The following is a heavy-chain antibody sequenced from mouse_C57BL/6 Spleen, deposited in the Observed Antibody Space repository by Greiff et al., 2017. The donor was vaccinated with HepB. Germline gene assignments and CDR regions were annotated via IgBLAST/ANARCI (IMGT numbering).Heavy chain of an antibody. CDR1: GFTFSDYG. Sequence: EVKLVESGGGLVKPGGSLKLSCAASGFTFSDYGMHWVRQAPEKGLEWVAYISSGSSTIYYADTVKGRFTISRDNAKNTLFLQMTSLRSEATAMYYCARNYGSSYWYFDVWGTGTTVTVSS. CDR2: ISSGSSTI. J-gene: IGHJ1*03. V-gene: IGHV5-17*01. CDR3: ARNYGSSYWYFDV. D-gene: IGHD1-1*01.